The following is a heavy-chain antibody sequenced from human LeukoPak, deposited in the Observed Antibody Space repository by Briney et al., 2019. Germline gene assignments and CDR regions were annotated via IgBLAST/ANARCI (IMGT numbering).Heavy chain of an antibody. Sequence: SETLSFTCTVSGGSISSYYWSWIRQPPGKGLEWIGYIYYSGSTNYNPSLKSRVTISVDTSKNQFSLKLSSVTAADTAVYYCARDGLSWFGGYHDAFDIWGQGTMVTVSS. D-gene: IGHD3-10*01. J-gene: IGHJ3*02. V-gene: IGHV4-59*01. CDR1: GGSISSYY. CDR2: IYYSGST. CDR3: ARDGLSWFGGYHDAFDI.